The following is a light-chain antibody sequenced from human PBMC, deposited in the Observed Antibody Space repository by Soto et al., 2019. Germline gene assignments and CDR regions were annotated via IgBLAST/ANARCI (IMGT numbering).Light chain of an antibody. CDR1: SSDVGGYNY. V-gene: IGLV2-14*01. CDR3: SSYRSSSTYV. Sequence: QSVLTQPASVSGSPGQSITLSCTGTSSDVGGYNYVPWYQQYPGKAPKLMFYDVSNRPSGVSNRFSGSKSGNTASLTISGLQVEDEADYYCSSYRSSSTYVFGTGTKVTVL. J-gene: IGLJ1*01. CDR2: DVS.